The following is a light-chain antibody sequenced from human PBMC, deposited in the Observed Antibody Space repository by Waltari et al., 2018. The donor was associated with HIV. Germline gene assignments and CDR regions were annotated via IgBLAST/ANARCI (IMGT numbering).Light chain of an antibody. CDR3: QQYGASTWT. Sequence: DIVLTQSPGTLSLSPGERATLSCRASQKIANNYLTWYQQKPGQAPRVLLYGTSHRATGIPGRFSGSGSGTDFTLTINRLEPEDFAVYYCQQYGASTWTFGQGTHVEIK. J-gene: IGKJ1*01. CDR2: GTS. CDR1: QKIANNY. V-gene: IGKV3-20*01.